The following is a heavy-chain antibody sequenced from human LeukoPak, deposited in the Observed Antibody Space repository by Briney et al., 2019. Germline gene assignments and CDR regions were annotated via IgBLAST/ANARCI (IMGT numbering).Heavy chain of an antibody. Sequence: GASVKVSCKASGYTFTSYYMHWVRQAPGQGLEWMGIINPGGGSTSYAQKFQGRVTMTRDMSTSTVYMELSSLRSEDTAVYYCARVDLRRGYSSGWFPGHYWGQGTLVTVSS. CDR2: INPGGGST. D-gene: IGHD6-19*01. CDR1: GYTFTSYY. J-gene: IGHJ4*02. V-gene: IGHV1-46*01. CDR3: ARVDLRRGYSSGWFPGHY.